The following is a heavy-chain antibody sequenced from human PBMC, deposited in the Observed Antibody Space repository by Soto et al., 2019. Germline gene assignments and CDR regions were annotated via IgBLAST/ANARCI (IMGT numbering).Heavy chain of an antibody. V-gene: IGHV3-7*01. CDR1: GFPFSSYW. Sequence: GGSLRLSCAASGFPFSSYWMSWVRQAPGKGLEWVANIKQDGSEKYYVDSVKGRFTISRDNAKNSLYLQMNSLRAEDTAVYYCARDATDEWELLFSIDYWGQGTLVTVSS. J-gene: IGHJ4*02. CDR2: IKQDGSEK. CDR3: ARDATDEWELLFSIDY. D-gene: IGHD1-26*01.